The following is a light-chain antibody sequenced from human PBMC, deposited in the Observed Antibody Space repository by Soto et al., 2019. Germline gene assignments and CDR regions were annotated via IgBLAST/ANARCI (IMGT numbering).Light chain of an antibody. CDR3: QDGYSTPLP. Sequence: DIQMTQSTSSLSESAGDRVTITCRASQGISTYLNWYQQKPGKAPKLLIYAASSLQSGVPSRFSGSGSGTDFTLTISSLQPEDFATYFCQDGYSTPLPFGGGTKVDI. J-gene: IGKJ4*01. V-gene: IGKV1-39*01. CDR1: QGISTY. CDR2: AAS.